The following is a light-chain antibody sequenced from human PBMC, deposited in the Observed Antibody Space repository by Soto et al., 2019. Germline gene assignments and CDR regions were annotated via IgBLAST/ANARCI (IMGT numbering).Light chain of an antibody. V-gene: IGKV1-33*01. CDR1: QDISNY. CDR2: DAS. CDR3: QQYDNLPRS. Sequence: DIQMTQSPSSLSASVGDRVTITCQASQDISNYLNWYQQKPGKAPKLVISDASKFETGAQSRFSGRGSGTDFTFAISSMQPEDIGTYFCQQYDNLPRSFGPGTTVEI. J-gene: IGKJ3*01.